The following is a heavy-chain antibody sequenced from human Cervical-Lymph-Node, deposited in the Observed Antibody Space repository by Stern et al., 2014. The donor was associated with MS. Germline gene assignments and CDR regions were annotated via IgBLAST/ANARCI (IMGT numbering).Heavy chain of an antibody. J-gene: IGHJ6*01. Sequence: EVQLVESGGGLVQPGGSLTLPCAASGFNFNDFAMTWVRQAPGKGLEWVSSISGSGGNTFYAESVKGRFTISRDSSKSTLWLQMSSLRAEDTAIYYCAKGKTVTGSGYGIDVWGQGTTVTVSS. CDR1: GFNFNDFA. CDR3: AKGKTVTGSGYGIDV. D-gene: IGHD6-19*01. CDR2: ISGSGGNT. V-gene: IGHV3-23*04.